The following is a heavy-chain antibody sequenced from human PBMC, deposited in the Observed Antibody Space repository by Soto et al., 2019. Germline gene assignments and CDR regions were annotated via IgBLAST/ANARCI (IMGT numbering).Heavy chain of an antibody. CDR1: GFTFSSYG. J-gene: IGHJ4*02. Sequence: PGGSLRLSCAASGFTFSSYGMHWVRQAPGKGLEWVAVISYDGSNKYYADSVKGRFTISRDNSKNTLYLQMNSLRAEDTAVYYCAKDQHPWLWFGELSHWGQGTLVTVSS. CDR3: AKDQHPWLWFGELSH. V-gene: IGHV3-30*18. CDR2: ISYDGSNK. D-gene: IGHD3-10*01.